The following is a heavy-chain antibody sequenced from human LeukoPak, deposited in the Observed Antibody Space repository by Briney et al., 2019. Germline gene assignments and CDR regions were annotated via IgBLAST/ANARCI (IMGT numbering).Heavy chain of an antibody. CDR1: GYTFTLFD. D-gene: IGHD3-22*01. CDR2: MNPRSGNA. J-gene: IGHJ4*02. CDR3: ARVVDSNT. V-gene: IGHV1-8*01. Sequence: ASVKVSCKASGYTFTLFDVNWARRAPGQGLEWMGNMNPRSGNADYALKFQGRVTMTSDTSLNTAYMELSTLKSDDTAVYYCARVVDSNTWGQGTLVTVSS.